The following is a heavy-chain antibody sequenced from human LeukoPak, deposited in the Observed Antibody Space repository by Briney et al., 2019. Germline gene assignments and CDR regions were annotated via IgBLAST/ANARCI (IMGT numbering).Heavy chain of an antibody. D-gene: IGHD3-3*01. J-gene: IGHJ4*02. CDR2: INPNSGGT. CDR1: GYTFTGYY. Sequence: ASVKVSCKASGYTFTGYYMHWVRQAPGQGLEWMGWINPNSGGTNYAQKFQGRVTMTRDTSISTAYMELSRLRSDDTAVYYCARGRLRFLEWPETPHFDYWGQGTLVTVSS. CDR3: ARGRLRFLEWPETPHFDY. V-gene: IGHV1-2*02.